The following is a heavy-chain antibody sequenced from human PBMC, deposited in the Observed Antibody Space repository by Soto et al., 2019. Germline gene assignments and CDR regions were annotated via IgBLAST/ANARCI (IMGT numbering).Heavy chain of an antibody. CDR2: INHSGST. V-gene: IGHV4-34*01. D-gene: IGHD2-2*01. J-gene: IGHJ5*02. CDR3: RRGRRDIVVVPAAYGWFDP. CDR1: GGSFSGYY. Sequence: PSETLSLTCAVYGGSFSGYYWSWIRQPPGKGLEWIGEINHSGSTNYNPSLKTRVTLSVDASKNQFTLKLGSVNAADPAGYYWRRGRRDIVVVPAAYGWFDPWGQGTLVTVSS.